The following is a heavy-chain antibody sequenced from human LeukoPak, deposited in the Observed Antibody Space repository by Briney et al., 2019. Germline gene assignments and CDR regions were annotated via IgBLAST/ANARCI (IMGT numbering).Heavy chain of an antibody. V-gene: IGHV3-30-3*01. J-gene: IGHJ4*02. CDR1: GFTFSSYA. CDR2: ISYDGSNK. CDR3: ARDREMATIRYFDY. Sequence: PGRPLRLSCAASGFTFSSYAMHWVRQAPGKGLEWVAVISYDGSNKYYADSVKGRFTISRDNSKNTLYLQMNSLRAEDTAVYYCARDREMATIRYFDYWGQGALVTVSS. D-gene: IGHD5-24*01.